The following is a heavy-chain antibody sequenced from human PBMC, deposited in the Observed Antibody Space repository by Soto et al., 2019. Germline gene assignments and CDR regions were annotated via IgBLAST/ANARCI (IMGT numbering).Heavy chain of an antibody. V-gene: IGHV3-23*01. CDR3: AKEHGMDTAMVTRFDY. J-gene: IGHJ4*02. D-gene: IGHD5-18*01. CDR1: GFTFSSYA. CDR2: ISGSGGST. Sequence: LRLSCAASGFTFSSYAMSWVRQAPVKGLEWVSAISGSGGSTYYADSVKGRFTISRDNSKNTLYLQMNSLRAEDTAVYYCAKEHGMDTAMVTRFDYWGQGTLVTVSS.